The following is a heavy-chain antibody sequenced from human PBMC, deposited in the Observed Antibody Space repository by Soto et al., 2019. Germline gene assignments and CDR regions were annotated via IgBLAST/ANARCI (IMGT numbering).Heavy chain of an antibody. CDR3: ARGVAAAGTRWFDP. J-gene: IGHJ5*02. CDR2: INHSGST. CDR1: GGRFSGYY. D-gene: IGHD6-13*01. V-gene: IGHV4-34*01. Sequence: SETLSLTCAVYGGRFSGYYWSWIRRPPGKGLEWIGEINHSGSTNYNPSLKSRVTISVDTSKNQFSLKLSSVTAADTAVYYCARGVAAAGTRWFDPWAQGTLVTVSS.